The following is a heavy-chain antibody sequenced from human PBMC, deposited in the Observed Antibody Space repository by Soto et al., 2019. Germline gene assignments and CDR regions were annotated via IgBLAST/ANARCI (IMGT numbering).Heavy chain of an antibody. V-gene: IGHV3-33*01. CDR1: GFTFSSYG. CDR3: VRAAGYSGNDYVCYGMDV. CDR2: VWCDGGNK. J-gene: IGHJ6*02. Sequence: QVQLVESGGGVVQPGRSLRLSCAASGFTFSSYGMHWFRQAPGKGLEWVALVWCDGGNKYYADSVKGRFTISRDNSKNALYLQMNSLRDADTAVYYCVRAAGYSGNDYVCYGMDVWGQGTTVTVSS. D-gene: IGHD5-12*01.